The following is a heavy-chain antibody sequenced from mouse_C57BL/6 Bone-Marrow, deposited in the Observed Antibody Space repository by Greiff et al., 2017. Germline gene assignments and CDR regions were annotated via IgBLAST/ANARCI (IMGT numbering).Heavy chain of an antibody. J-gene: IGHJ3*01. Sequence: QVQLQQPGAELVMPGASVKLSCKASGYTFTSYWMHWVKQRPGQGLEWIGEIDPSDSYTNYNQKFKGKSTLTVNKSSNTAYMQLSSLTSEDSAVYYCAREGGLRPGFAYWGQGTLVTVSA. CDR2: IDPSDSYT. CDR1: GYTFTSYW. V-gene: IGHV1-69*01. D-gene: IGHD2-4*01. CDR3: AREGGLRPGFAY.